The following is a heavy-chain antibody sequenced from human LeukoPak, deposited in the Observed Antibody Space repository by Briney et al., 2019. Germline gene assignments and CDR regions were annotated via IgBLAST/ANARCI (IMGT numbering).Heavy chain of an antibody. CDR2: IYYTGSA. J-gene: IGHJ5*02. D-gene: IGHD4-17*01. CDR1: GGSISNYF. CDR3: VGSKSGTYGWFDP. V-gene: IGHV4-59*01. Sequence: LETLSLTCTVSGGSISNYFWSWIRQPPGKGLEWIGYIYYTGSANYSPSLKSRVTISIGTSKTQFSLKVSSVTAADTAIYYCVGSKSGTYGWFDPWGQGTLVTVFS.